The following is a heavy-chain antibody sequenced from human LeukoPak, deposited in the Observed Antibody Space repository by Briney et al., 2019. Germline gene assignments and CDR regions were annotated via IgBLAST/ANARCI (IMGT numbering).Heavy chain of an antibody. V-gene: IGHV4-34*01. CDR1: GGSFSGYY. CDR2: INHSGST. D-gene: IGHD2-2*01. Sequence: SETLSLTCAVYGGSFSGYYWSWIRQPPGKGLEWIGEINHSGSTNYNPSLKSRVTISVDTSKNQFSLKLSSVTAADTAAYYCARGCGELGYQLALAFDYWGQGTLVTVSS. J-gene: IGHJ4*02. CDR3: ARGCGELGYQLALAFDY.